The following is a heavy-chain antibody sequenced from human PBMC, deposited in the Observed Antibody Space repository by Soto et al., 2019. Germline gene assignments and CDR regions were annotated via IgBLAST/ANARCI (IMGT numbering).Heavy chain of an antibody. Sequence: GGSLRLSCTASGFTFSSYEMNWVRQAPGKGLEWVSYISSSGSPIYYADSVKGRFTISRDNAKNSLYLQMNSLRAEDTALYYCATKIAGTTYFGYWGQGTLVTVYS. CDR1: GFTFSSYE. D-gene: IGHD1-7*01. CDR2: ISSSGSPI. V-gene: IGHV3-48*03. CDR3: ATKIAGTTYFGY. J-gene: IGHJ4*02.